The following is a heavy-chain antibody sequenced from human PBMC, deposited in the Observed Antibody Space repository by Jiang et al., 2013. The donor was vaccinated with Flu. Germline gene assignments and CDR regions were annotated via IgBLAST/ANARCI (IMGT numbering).Heavy chain of an antibody. Sequence: VSCKSSGYTFSDYYIHWVRQAPGQGLEWMGWIKANNGGTDYAQKFQGRVTMTRDTSITTAYMELSSLRSDDTAVYFCARVEYSGRWRAFDPWGQGTLVTVSS. CDR1: GYTFSDYY. D-gene: IGHD5-12*01. J-gene: IGHJ5*02. CDR3: ARVEYSGRWRAFDP. V-gene: IGHV1-2*02. CDR2: IKANNGGT.